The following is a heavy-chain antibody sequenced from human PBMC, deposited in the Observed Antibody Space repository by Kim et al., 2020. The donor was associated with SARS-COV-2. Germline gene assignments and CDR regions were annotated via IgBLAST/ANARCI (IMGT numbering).Heavy chain of an antibody. D-gene: IGHD3-22*01. J-gene: IGHJ4*02. Sequence: SETPSLTCAVYGGSFSGYYWSWIRQPPGKGLEWIGEINHSGSTNYNSSLKSRVTISVDTSKNQFSLKLSSVTAADTAVYYCARGFSWSYYDSGGYYYDYWGQGTLVTVSS. CDR3: ARGFSWSYYDSGGYYYDY. CDR1: GGSFSGYY. V-gene: IGHV4-34*01. CDR2: INHSGST.